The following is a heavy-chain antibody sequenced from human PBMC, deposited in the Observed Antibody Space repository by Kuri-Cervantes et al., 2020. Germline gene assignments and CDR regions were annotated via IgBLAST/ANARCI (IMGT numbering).Heavy chain of an antibody. CDR2: IRGSSNRI. D-gene: IGHD3-3*01. J-gene: IGHJ5*02. CDR3: ARYYSDFWSGYYS. V-gene: IGHV3-48*01. CDR1: GFTFSSYA. Sequence: GESLKISCAASGFTFSSYAMSWVRQAPGKGLEWVAYIRGSSNRILYADSVKGRFTISRDNAKNSLYLQMNSLRAEDTAIYYCARYYSDFWSGYYSWGQGTLVTVSS.